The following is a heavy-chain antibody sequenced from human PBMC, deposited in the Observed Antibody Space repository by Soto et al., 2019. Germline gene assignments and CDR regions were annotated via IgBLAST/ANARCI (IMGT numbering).Heavy chain of an antibody. Sequence: PGESLKISCKGSGYSFTSYWIGWVRQMPGKGLEWMGIIYPGDSDTRYSPSFQGQVTISADKSISTAYLQWSSLKASDPAMYYCARRSSTIPDYYYGMDVWGQGTTVTVSS. CDR3: ARRSSTIPDYYYGMDV. CDR1: GYSFTSYW. J-gene: IGHJ6*02. CDR2: IYPGDSDT. D-gene: IGHD2-2*01. V-gene: IGHV5-51*01.